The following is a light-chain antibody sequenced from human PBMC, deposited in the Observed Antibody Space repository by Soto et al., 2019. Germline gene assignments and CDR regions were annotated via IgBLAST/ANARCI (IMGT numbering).Light chain of an antibody. J-gene: IGLJ2*01. CDR2: VNSDGSH. V-gene: IGLV4-69*01. CDR1: SGHSNYA. CDR3: QTWGTGGV. Sequence: QPVLTQSPSASASLGASVKLTCTLSSGHSNYAIAWHQQQPEKGPRYLMKVNSDGSHYKGDGIPDRFSGSSSGAERYLTISSLQSEDEADYYCQTWGTGGVFGGGTKLTDL.